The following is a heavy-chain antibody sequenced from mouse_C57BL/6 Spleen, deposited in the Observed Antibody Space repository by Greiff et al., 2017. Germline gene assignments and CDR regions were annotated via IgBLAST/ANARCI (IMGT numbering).Heavy chain of an antibody. D-gene: IGHD1-1*01. CDR1: GYAFTNYL. CDR3: ARAGGSRNY. V-gene: IGHV1-54*01. Sequence: QVQLQQSGAELVRPGTSVKVSCKASGYAFTNYLIEWVKQRPGQGLEWIGVINPGSGGTNYNEKFKGKATLTADKSSSTAYMQLRSLTSEDSAVYFCARAGGSRNYWGQGTTLTVSS. J-gene: IGHJ2*01. CDR2: INPGSGGT.